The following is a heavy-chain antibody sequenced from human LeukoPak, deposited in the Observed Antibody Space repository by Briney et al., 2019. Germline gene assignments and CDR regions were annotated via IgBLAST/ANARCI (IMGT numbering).Heavy chain of an antibody. Sequence: GGSLRLSCAASGFAFSSYSMNWVRQAPGKGLEWVSSISSSSSYIYYADSVKGRFTISRDNAKNSLYLQMNSLRAEDTAVYYCARDSGYYGMDVWGQGTTVTVSS. CDR3: ARDSGYYGMDV. J-gene: IGHJ6*02. D-gene: IGHD3-10*01. CDR2: ISSSSSYI. V-gene: IGHV3-21*01. CDR1: GFAFSSYS.